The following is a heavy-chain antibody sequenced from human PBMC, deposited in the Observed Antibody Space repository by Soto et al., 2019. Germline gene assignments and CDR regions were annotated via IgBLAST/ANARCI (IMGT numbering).Heavy chain of an antibody. V-gene: IGHV3-33*08. CDR2: IWSDGTSK. CDR1: GFTFSSYA. D-gene: IGHD3-10*01. Sequence: HPGGSLRLSCAASGFTFSSYAMSWVRQAPGKGLEWVAIIWSDGTSKYYADSVKGRFTISRDNSKNTLFLQMTSLRAEDTAVYYCARRGSGTYEMDFWGQGTSVTVSS. J-gene: IGHJ6*02. CDR3: ARRGSGTYEMDF.